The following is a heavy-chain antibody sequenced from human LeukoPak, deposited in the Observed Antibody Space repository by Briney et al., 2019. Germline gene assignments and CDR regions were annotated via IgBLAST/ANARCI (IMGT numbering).Heavy chain of an antibody. CDR2: VFNSGST. V-gene: IGHV4-59*12. CDR3: ARSVVGATTTPYFLDY. CDR1: GDSISHFY. J-gene: IGHJ4*02. D-gene: IGHD1-26*01. Sequence: SETLSLTCTVSGDSISHFYWNWLRQPPGKGLEWVGNVFNSGSTNYNPSLKSRVTISGDTSKNQFSLTLSSVTAADTAVYYCARSVVGATTTPYFLDYWGQGTLVTVSS.